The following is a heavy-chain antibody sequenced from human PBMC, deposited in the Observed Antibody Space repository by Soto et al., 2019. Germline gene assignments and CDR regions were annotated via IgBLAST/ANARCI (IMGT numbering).Heavy chain of an antibody. V-gene: IGHV3-64*01. Sequence: GGSLRLSCAASGFTFSSYAMLWVRQAPGKGLEYVSAISSNGGSTYYANSVKGRFTISRDNSKNTLYLQMGSLRAEDMAVYYCARLGGCSSTSCYEGGAFDIWGQGTMVTVSS. CDR2: ISSNGGST. CDR3: ARLGGCSSTSCYEGGAFDI. CDR1: GFTFSSYA. D-gene: IGHD2-2*01. J-gene: IGHJ3*02.